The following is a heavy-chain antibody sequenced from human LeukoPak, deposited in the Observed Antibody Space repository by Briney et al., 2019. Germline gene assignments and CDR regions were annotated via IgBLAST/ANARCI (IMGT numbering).Heavy chain of an antibody. J-gene: IGHJ4*02. CDR1: GASFSGYY. CDR3: ARGRSSYGRSQPFDY. CDR2: INHSGST. V-gene: IGHV4-34*01. Sequence: SETLSLTCAVYGASFSGYYWSWIRQPPGKGLEWIGEINHSGSTNYNPSLKSRLTISVDTSKNQFSLKLSSVTAADTAVYYCARGRSSYGRSQPFDYWGQGTLVTVSS. D-gene: IGHD5-18*01.